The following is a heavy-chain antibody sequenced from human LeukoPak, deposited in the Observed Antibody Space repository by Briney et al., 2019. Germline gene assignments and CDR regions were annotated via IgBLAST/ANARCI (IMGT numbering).Heavy chain of an antibody. V-gene: IGHV3-7*01. J-gene: IGHJ4*02. CDR2: INHEGREK. CDR1: GFSFSNYW. Sequence: GESLRVSCEASGFSFSNYWMSWVRQAPGKRLEWVANINHEGREKWDVDSVKGRFTISRDNTKNSLYLQMYSLRVEDTAVYYCARSSSPGSVDYWGQGTLVTVSS. D-gene: IGHD6-25*01. CDR3: ARSSSPGSVDY.